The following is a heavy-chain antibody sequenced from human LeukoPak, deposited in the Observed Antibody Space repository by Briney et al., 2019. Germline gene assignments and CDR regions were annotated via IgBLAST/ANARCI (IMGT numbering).Heavy chain of an antibody. J-gene: IGHJ4*02. CDR1: GFTFSDYY. D-gene: IGHD3-22*01. V-gene: IGHV3-11*06. CDR3: ARTDYYDKSIDY. Sequence: GGSLRLSCAASGFTFSDYYMSWIRQAPGKGLEWVSYISTGSSFIYYADSVKGRFTISRDIAKNSLYLQMNSLRAEDTAVYYCARTDYYDKSIDYWGQGTLVTVSS. CDR2: ISTGSSFI.